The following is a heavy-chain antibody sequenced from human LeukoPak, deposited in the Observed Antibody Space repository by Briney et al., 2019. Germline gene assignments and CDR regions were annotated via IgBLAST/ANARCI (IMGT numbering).Heavy chain of an antibody. V-gene: IGHV1-18*01. CDR1: GYIFSHNG. CDR3: ARGRRAERLLD. Sequence: GASVQVSCKTSGYIFSHNGISWVRQAPGQGPEWMGWISAYNGDTNYAQNFQGRVTMTRDTSTSTVYMELRSLRSDDTAVYYCARGRRAERLLDWGQGTLVTVSS. J-gene: IGHJ4*02. D-gene: IGHD1-1*01. CDR2: ISAYNGDT.